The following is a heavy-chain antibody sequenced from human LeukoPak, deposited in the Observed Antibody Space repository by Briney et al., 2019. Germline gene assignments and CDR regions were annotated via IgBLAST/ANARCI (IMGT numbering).Heavy chain of an antibody. CDR3: GGGLYYDFWSGYQIDY. V-gene: IGHV4-31*03. J-gene: IGHJ4*02. D-gene: IGHD3-3*01. Sequence: SETLSLTCTVSGGSISSGGYYWSWIRQHPGKGLEWIVYIYYSGSTYYNPSLKSRVTISVDTSKNQFSLKLSSVTAADTAVYYCGGGLYYDFWSGYQIDYWGQGTLVTVSS. CDR1: GGSISSGGYY. CDR2: IYYSGST.